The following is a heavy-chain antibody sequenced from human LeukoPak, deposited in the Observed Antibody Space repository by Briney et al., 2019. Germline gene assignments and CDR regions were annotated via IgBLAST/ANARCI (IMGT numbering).Heavy chain of an antibody. J-gene: IGHJ4*02. CDR3: ARVGVGDYFCDY. V-gene: IGHV3-23*01. CDR1: GFTFSSYA. Sequence: PGGSLRLSCAASGFTFSSYAMSWVRQAPGKGLEWVSAISGSGGSTYYADSVKGRFTISRDNAKNSLYLQMDSLRAEDTAVYYCARVGVGDYFCDYWGQGTLVTVSS. CDR2: ISGSGGST. D-gene: IGHD4-17*01.